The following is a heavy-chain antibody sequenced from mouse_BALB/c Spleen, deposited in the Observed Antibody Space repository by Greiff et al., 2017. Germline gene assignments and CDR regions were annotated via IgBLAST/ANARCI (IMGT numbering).Heavy chain of an antibody. CDR3: VSAVAYYFDY. D-gene: IGHD1-1*01. Sequence: ESGPGLVAPSQSLSITCTVSGFSLTSYDISWIRQPPGKGLEWLGVIWTGGGTNYNSAFMSRLSISKDNSKSQVFLKMNSLQTDDTAIYYCVSAVAYYFDYWGQGTTLTVSS. CDR1: GFSLTSYD. V-gene: IGHV2-9-2*01. J-gene: IGHJ2*01. CDR2: IWTGGGT.